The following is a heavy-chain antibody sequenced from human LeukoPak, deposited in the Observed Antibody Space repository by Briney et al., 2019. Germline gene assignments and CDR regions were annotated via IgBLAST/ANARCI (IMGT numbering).Heavy chain of an antibody. J-gene: IGHJ5*02. CDR2: ISAYNGNT. V-gene: IGHV1-18*01. Sequence: ASVKVSCKASGYTFTSYGISWVRQAPGQGLEWMGWISAYNGNTNYAQKLQGRVTMTTDTSTSTAYMELRSLRSDDTAVYYCARDWYYDFWSGYPNWFDPWGQGTLVTVPS. CDR3: ARDWYYDFWSGYPNWFDP. D-gene: IGHD3-3*01. CDR1: GYTFTSYG.